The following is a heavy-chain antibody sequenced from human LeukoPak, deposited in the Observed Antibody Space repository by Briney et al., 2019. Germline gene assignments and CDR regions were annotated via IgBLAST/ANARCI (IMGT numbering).Heavy chain of an antibody. CDR3: AGEMATIRTNTFDY. J-gene: IGHJ4*02. CDR2: IYYSGST. CDR1: GGSISSYY. V-gene: IGHV4-59*01. D-gene: IGHD5-24*01. Sequence: SETLSLTCTVSGGSISSYYWSWIRQPPGKGLEWIGYIYYSGSTNYNPSLKSRVTISVDTSKNQFSLKLSSATAADTAVYYCAGEMATIRTNTFDYWGQGTLVTVSS.